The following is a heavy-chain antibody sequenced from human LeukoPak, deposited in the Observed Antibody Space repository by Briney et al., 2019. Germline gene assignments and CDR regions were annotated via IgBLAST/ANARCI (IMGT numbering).Heavy chain of an antibody. CDR3: VSLSPTVTKPRVIDNWFDP. J-gene: IGHJ5*02. CDR1: GYSISSGYY. V-gene: IGHV4-38-2*02. Sequence: PSETLSLTCTVSGYSISSGYYWGWIRQPPGKGLEWIGSIYHSGSTYYNPSLKSRVTISVDTSKNQFSLKLSSVTAADTAVYYCVSLSPTVTKPRVIDNWFDPWGQGTLVTVSS. CDR2: IYHSGST. D-gene: IGHD4-17*01.